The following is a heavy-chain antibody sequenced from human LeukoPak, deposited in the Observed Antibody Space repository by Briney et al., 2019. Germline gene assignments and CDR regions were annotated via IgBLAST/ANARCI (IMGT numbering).Heavy chain of an antibody. CDR3: TTFSERGYGGNAGDFDS. D-gene: IGHD4-23*01. Sequence: SETLSLTCTISGFSISNSNNKWVWIRQPPGKGLEWIGSIYQSGSTYYNPSLKSRVTISVDTSKNQLSLNLRSVTDANTAVYYCTTFSERGYGGNAGDFDSWGQGTLVTVSS. J-gene: IGHJ4*02. V-gene: IGHV4-39*01. CDR1: GFSISNSNNK. CDR2: IYQSGST.